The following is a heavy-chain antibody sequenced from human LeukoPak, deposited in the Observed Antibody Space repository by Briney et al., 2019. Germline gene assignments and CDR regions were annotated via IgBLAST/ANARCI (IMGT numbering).Heavy chain of an antibody. CDR3: ARDAGGRTQREGWFDP. Sequence: GGSLRLSCAASGFTFSSYSMNWVRQAPGKGLEWVSSISSGGMWIYYADSLKGRFTISRDNAKNSLYLQMKCLRVEDTAVYYCARDAGGRTQREGWFDPWGQGTLVTVSS. D-gene: IGHD1-26*01. J-gene: IGHJ5*02. CDR2: ISSGGMWI. V-gene: IGHV3-21*01. CDR1: GFTFSSYS.